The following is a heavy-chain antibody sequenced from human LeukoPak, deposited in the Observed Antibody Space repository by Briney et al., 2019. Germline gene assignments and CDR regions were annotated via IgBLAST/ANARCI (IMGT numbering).Heavy chain of an antibody. CDR3: ARFLTTVTTTGFDWFDP. D-gene: IGHD4-11*01. CDR1: GGSVSSGSYY. J-gene: IGHJ5*02. Sequence: SETLSLTCTVSGGSVSSGSYYWSWTRQPPGKGLEWIGYIYYSGSTNYNPSLKSRVTISVDTSKNQFSLKLSSVTAADTAVYYCARFLTTVTTTGFDWFDPWGQGTLVTVSS. V-gene: IGHV4-61*01. CDR2: IYYSGST.